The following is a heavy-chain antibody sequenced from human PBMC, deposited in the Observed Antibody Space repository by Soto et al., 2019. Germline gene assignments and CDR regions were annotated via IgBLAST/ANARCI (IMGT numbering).Heavy chain of an antibody. Sequence: SETLSLTCTVSGGSVSSGSYYWSWIRQPPGKGLEWIGYIYYSGSTNYNPSLKSRVTISVDTSKNQFSLKLSSVTAADTAVYYCARDQYSDGFEGSWFDPWGQGTLVTVSS. CDR2: IYYSGST. CDR3: ARDQYSDGFEGSWFDP. J-gene: IGHJ5*02. V-gene: IGHV4-61*01. D-gene: IGHD5-18*01. CDR1: GGSVSSGSYY.